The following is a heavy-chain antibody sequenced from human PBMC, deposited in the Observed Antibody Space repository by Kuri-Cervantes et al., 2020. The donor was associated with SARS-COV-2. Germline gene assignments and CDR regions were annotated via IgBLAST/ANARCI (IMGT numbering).Heavy chain of an antibody. CDR2: ISTNTGNP. CDR1: GYTFTSYA. CDR3: ARAPVVGATTAFDY. Sequence: ASVKVSCKASGYTFTSYAMNWVRQAPRQGLEWMGWISTNTGNPTYAQGFTGRFVFSLDTSVSTAYLQISSLKAEDTAVYYCARAPVVGATTAFDYWGQGTLVTVSS. J-gene: IGHJ4*02. D-gene: IGHD1-26*01. V-gene: IGHV7-4-1*02.